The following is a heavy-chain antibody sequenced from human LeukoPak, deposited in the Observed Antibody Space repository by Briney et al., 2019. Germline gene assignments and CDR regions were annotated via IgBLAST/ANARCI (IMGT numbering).Heavy chain of an antibody. CDR2: IYYSGST. V-gene: IGHV4-39*07. Sequence: SETLSLTCTVSGGSISSSSYYWGWIRQPPGKGLEWIGSIYYSGSTYYNPSLKSRVTISVDTSKNQFSLKLSSVIAADTAVYYCARERGGYNWNDPFDYWGQGTLVTVSS. D-gene: IGHD1-1*01. CDR1: GGSISSSSYY. CDR3: ARERGGYNWNDPFDY. J-gene: IGHJ4*02.